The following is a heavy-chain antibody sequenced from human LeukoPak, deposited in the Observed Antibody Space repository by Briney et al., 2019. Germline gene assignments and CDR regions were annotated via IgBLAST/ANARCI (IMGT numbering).Heavy chain of an antibody. CDR2: IYYSGTT. CDR1: GGSISTYY. V-gene: IGHV4-59*01. Sequence: SETLSLTCTVSGGSISTYYWSWIRQPPGKGLEWIGYIYYSGTTNYNPSLKSRVTISLDTPKNRFSLKVNSVTAADTAVYYCARDGRTYGLDVWGPGATVTVSS. CDR3: ARDGRTYGLDV. J-gene: IGHJ6*02.